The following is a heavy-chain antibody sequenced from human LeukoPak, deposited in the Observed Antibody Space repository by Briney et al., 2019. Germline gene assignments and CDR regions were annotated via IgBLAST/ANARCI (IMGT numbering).Heavy chain of an antibody. J-gene: IGHJ6*03. CDR3: ARDRYCSSSSCYRYYYYYMDV. D-gene: IGHD2-2*02. CDR2: INHSGST. V-gene: IGHV4-34*01. CDR1: GGSFSSYY. Sequence: SETLSLTSAVYGGSFSSYYWSWIRQPPGKGLEWIGEINHSGSTNYNPSLKSRVTISVDTSKNQFSLKLSSVTAADTDVYYCARDRYCSSSSCYRYYYYYMDVWGKGTTVTVSS.